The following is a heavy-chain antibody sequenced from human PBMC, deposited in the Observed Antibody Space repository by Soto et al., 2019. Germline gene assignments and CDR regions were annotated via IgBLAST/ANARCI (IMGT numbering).Heavy chain of an antibody. Sequence: GASVKVSCKASGGTFSSYAISWVRQAPGQGLEWMGGIIPIFGTANYAQKFQGRVTITADESTSTAYMELSSLRSEDTAVYYCARVYSGSYWLDYWGQGTLVTVPQ. CDR3: ARVYSGSYWLDY. V-gene: IGHV1-69*13. D-gene: IGHD1-26*01. J-gene: IGHJ4*02. CDR1: GGTFSSYA. CDR2: IIPIFGTA.